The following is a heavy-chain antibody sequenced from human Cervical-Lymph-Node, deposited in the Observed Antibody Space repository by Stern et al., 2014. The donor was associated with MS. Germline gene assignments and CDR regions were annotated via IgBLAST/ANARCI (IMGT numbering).Heavy chain of an antibody. CDR3: AREVAGHRLGMMDV. CDR2: INPSGGTT. CDR1: GYTFTSYY. J-gene: IGHJ6*02. V-gene: IGHV1-46*01. Sequence: VQLVESGAEVKKPGASVKVSCKASGYTFTSYYMHWVRQAPGQGLDWMGIINPSGGTTSHAQKFQGRVTMTRDTSTSTVYMELSSLRSEDTAVYYCAREVAGHRLGMMDVWGQGTTVTVSS. D-gene: IGHD6-19*01.